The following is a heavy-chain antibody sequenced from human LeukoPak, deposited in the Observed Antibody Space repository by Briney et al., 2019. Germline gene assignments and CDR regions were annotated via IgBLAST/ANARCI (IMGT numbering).Heavy chain of an antibody. D-gene: IGHD3-16*01. CDR2: VGDSGGIT. J-gene: IGHJ6*02. V-gene: IGHV3-23*01. Sequence: PGGSLRLSCAASGFSFSSYAMSWVRQAPGKGLEWVSLVGDSGGITHYADSVKGRFTISRDNSKNTMYLQMNSLRAEDKAIYYCAKDPAWNLGAMDVWGQGTTVTVSS. CDR1: GFSFSSYA. CDR3: AKDPAWNLGAMDV.